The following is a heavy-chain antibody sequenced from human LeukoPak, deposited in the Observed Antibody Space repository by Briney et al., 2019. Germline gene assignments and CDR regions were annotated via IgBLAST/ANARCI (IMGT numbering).Heavy chain of an antibody. CDR1: GYSFTDYW. CDR2: IYPDESNI. V-gene: IGHV5-51*01. J-gene: IGHJ4*02. D-gene: IGHD5-18*01. CDR3: ARPPSRGYSSSFEY. Sequence: GESLKISCQGSGYSFTDYWIGWVRQMPGKGLEWMGIIYPDESNIRYSPSFQGQVTISADKSISTAYLQWSSLKASDTAMYYCARPPSRGYSSSFEYWGQGTLVTVSS.